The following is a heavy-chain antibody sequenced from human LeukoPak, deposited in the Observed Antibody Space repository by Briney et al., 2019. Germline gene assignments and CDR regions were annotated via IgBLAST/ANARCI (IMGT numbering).Heavy chain of an antibody. D-gene: IGHD3-22*01. V-gene: IGHV3-21*01. Sequence: GGSLRLSCAASGFTFSSYSMNWVRQAPGKGLEWVSSISSSSSYIYYADSVKGRFTISRDNAKNSLYLQMNSLRAEDTAVYYCARDLTYYYDSSGPARIYWGQGTLVTVSS. CDR2: ISSSSSYI. J-gene: IGHJ4*02. CDR3: ARDLTYYYDSSGPARIY. CDR1: GFTFSSYS.